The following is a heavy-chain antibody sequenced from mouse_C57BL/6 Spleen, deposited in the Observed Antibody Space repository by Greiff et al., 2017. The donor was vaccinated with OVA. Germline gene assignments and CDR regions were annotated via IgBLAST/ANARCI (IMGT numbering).Heavy chain of an antibody. V-gene: IGHV1-76*01. CDR2: IYPGSGNT. CDR3: ARSTVVATPYAMDY. Sequence: QVQLKESGAELVRPGASVKLSCKASGYTFTDYYINWVKQRPGQGLEWIARIYPGSGNTYYNEKFKGKATLTAEKSSSTAYMQLSSLTSEDSAVYFCARSTVVATPYAMDYWGQGTSVTVSS. D-gene: IGHD1-1*01. J-gene: IGHJ4*01. CDR1: GYTFTDYY.